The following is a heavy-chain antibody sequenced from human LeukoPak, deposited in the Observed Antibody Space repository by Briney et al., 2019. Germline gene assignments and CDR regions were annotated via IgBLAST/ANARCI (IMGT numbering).Heavy chain of an antibody. CDR2: DGHT. CDR1: GGSVSSGYFH. Sequence: SETLSLTCTVSGGSVSSGYFHWSWIRQAPGKGLEWIGHDGHTNYNPSLRSRVTISIDTSKNQFSLKLSSVTAADTAVYFCARGPDSSGYYYFDYWGQGTLVTVSS. D-gene: IGHD3-22*01. J-gene: IGHJ4*02. CDR3: ARGPDSSGYYYFDY. V-gene: IGHV4-61*01.